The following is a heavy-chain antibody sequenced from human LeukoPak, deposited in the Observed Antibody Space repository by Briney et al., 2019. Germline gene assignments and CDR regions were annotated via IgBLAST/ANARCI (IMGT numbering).Heavy chain of an antibody. CDR3: ARDRYYYDSSGYSPPKDAFDT. CDR1: GFTFSSYS. CDR2: ISSSSSYI. J-gene: IGHJ3*02. D-gene: IGHD3-22*01. Sequence: GGSLRLSCAASGFTFSSYSMNWVRQAPGKGLEWVSSISSSSSYIYYADSVKGRFTISRDNAKNSLYLQMNSLRAEDTAVYYCARDRYYYDSSGYSPPKDAFDTWGQGTMVTVSS. V-gene: IGHV3-21*01.